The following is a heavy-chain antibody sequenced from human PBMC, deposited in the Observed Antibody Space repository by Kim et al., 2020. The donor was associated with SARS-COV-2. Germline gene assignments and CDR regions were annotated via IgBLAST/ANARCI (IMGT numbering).Heavy chain of an antibody. D-gene: IGHD3-10*01. CDR1: GGSISSGDYY. Sequence: SETLSLTCTVSGGSISSGDYYWSWIRQPPGKGLEWIGYIYYSGSTYYNPSLKSRVTISVDTSKNQFSLKLSSVTAADTAVYYCARDLVMRYYYGSGSYSNYYYYLDVWGKGTTVTVSS. V-gene: IGHV4-30-4*01. J-gene: IGHJ6*03. CDR3: ARDLVMRYYYGSGSYSNYYYYLDV. CDR2: IYYSGST.